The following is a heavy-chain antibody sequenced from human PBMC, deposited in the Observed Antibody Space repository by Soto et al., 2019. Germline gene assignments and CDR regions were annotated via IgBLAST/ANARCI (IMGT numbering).Heavy chain of an antibody. Sequence: PGGSLRLSCTASGFTFGDYAMSWFRQAPGKGLEWVGFIRSKAYGGTTEYAASVKGRFTISRDDSKSIAYLQMNSLKTEDTAVYYCTREMGGYGDYVWFDPWGQGTLVTAPQ. J-gene: IGHJ5*02. CDR2: IRSKAYGGTT. CDR3: TREMGGYGDYVWFDP. V-gene: IGHV3-49*03. D-gene: IGHD4-17*01. CDR1: GFTFGDYA.